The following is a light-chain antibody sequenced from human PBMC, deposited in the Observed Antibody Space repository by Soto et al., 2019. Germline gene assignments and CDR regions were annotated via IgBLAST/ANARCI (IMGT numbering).Light chain of an antibody. CDR2: DAS. V-gene: IGKV3D-20*01. Sequence: EIVLTQSPATLSLSPGERATLSCGASQSVSSSYLAWYQQKPGLAPRLLIYDASSRATGIPHRFSGSGSGTDFTLTISRLEPEDFALYYCQQYGSSPPITFGQGTRLEIK. J-gene: IGKJ5*01. CDR1: QSVSSSY. CDR3: QQYGSSPPIT.